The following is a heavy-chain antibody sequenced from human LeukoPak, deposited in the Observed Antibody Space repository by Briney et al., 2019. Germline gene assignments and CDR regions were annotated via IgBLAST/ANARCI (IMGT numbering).Heavy chain of an antibody. D-gene: IGHD3-22*01. V-gene: IGHV3-23*01. CDR1: GFIFSSYA. CDR2: SSGSGSST. Sequence: PGGSLRLSCAASGFIFSSYAMNWVRQAPGKWLEWVSGSSGSGSSTYYLDSVKGRFTISRDNSKNTLYLQMNSLRAEDTAVYYCAKNYYDSSGYYNWFDSWGQGTLVTVSS. CDR3: AKNYYDSSGYYNWFDS. J-gene: IGHJ5*01.